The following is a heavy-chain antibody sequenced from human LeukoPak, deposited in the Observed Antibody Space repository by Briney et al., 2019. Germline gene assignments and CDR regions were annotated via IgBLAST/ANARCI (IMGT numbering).Heavy chain of an antibody. CDR3: SRLRLTGYYSGAFDY. D-gene: IGHD3-9*01. V-gene: IGHV4-39*01. CDR1: GGSISSSSYF. J-gene: IGHJ4*02. Sequence: SETLSLTCTVSGGSISSSSYFCAWIRQPPAKGLVWIGWIYYSGSTYYNPSLKSRVTISVDTSKNQFSLKLSSVTAADTAVYDCSRLRLTGYYSGAFDYWGQGTLVTVSS. CDR2: IYYSGST.